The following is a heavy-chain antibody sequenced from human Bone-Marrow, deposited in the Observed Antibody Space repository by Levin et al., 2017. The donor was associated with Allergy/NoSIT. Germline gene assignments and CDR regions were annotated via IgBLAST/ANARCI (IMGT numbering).Heavy chain of an antibody. J-gene: IGHJ3*02. Sequence: QLGESLKISCKASGFTFSSYEMNWVRQAPGKGLEWLSYIGTGGNTIYYADSVKGRFTISRDNANNSLYLQINSLRDEDTAVYYCVRYDVWSGSVGDGFDIWGQGTLVTVSS. CDR3: VRYDVWSGSVGDGFDI. D-gene: IGHD3-3*01. CDR1: GFTFSSYE. V-gene: IGHV3-48*03. CDR2: IGTGGNTI.